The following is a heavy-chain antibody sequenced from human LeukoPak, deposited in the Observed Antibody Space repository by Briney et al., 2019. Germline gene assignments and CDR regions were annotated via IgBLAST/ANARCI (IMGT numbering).Heavy chain of an antibody. J-gene: IGHJ4*02. CDR3: ARSGAQQLSPLY. CDR2: IYYSGST. V-gene: IGHV4-59*01. Sequence: SETLSLTCTVSGGSISGYYWSWIRQPPGKGLEWIGYIYYSGSTKYNPSLKSRVTISVDTSKNQFSLKLSSVTAADTAVYYCARSGAQQLSPLYWGQGTLVTVSS. D-gene: IGHD6-13*01. CDR1: GGSISGYY.